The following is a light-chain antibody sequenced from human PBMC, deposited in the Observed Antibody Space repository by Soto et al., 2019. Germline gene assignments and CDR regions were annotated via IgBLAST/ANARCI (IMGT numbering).Light chain of an antibody. Sequence: EIVLTQSPGTLSLSPGERATLSCRASQSVSHNYVAWYQQKSGQAPRLLLYGASSRATGIPDRFRASGSGKDFSLTITRLEPEDAEVYYCQQFGSSPPLTFGGGTKVEIK. CDR2: GAS. CDR3: QQFGSSPPLT. CDR1: QSVSHNY. V-gene: IGKV3-20*01. J-gene: IGKJ4*01.